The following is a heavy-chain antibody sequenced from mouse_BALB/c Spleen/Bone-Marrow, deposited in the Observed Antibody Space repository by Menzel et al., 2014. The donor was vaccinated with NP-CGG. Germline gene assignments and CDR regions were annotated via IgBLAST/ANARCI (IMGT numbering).Heavy chain of an antibody. Sequence: QVQLKQSGAELVKPGASVKLSCKASGYTFTNYWMHWVKQRPGQGLEWIGEINPSNGRTNYNEKFKSKATLTVDKSSSAAYMQLSSLTSVDSAFYYCAMGFDYWGQGTTLTVSS. V-gene: IGHV1S81*02. CDR1: GYTFTNYW. CDR3: AMGFDY. CDR2: INPSNGRT. J-gene: IGHJ2*01.